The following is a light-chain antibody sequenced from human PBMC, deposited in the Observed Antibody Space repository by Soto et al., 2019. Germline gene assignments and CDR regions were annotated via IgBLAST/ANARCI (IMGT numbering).Light chain of an antibody. J-gene: IGKJ1*01. CDR1: QSISKR. CDR2: KAS. Sequence: GDGVPINCRASQSISKRLAWYQQKPGKAPKLLIYKASTLKSGVPSRFSGSGSGTEFTLTISSLQPDDFATYYCQHYNSYSEAFGQGTKVDIK. CDR3: QHYNSYSEA. V-gene: IGKV1-5*03.